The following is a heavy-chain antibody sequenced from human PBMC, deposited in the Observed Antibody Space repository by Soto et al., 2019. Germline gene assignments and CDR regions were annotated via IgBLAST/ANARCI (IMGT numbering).Heavy chain of an antibody. CDR3: ARTRSGSSGNYYYYYGMDV. CDR2: IIPILGIA. D-gene: IGHD6-13*01. Sequence: ASVKVSGKASGGTFSSYAISWVRQAPGQGLEWMGGIIPILGIANYAQKFQGRVTITADKSTSTAYMELSSLRSEDTAVYYCARTRSGSSGNYYYYYGMDVWVQGTTVTVSS. CDR1: GGTFSSYA. J-gene: IGHJ6*02. V-gene: IGHV1-69*10.